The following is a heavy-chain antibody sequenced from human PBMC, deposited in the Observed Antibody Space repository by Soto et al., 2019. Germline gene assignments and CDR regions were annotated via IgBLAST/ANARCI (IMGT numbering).Heavy chain of an antibody. CDR2: IYYSGST. V-gene: IGHV4-39*01. Sequence: SETLSLTCTVSGGSISSSSYYWGWIRQPPGKGLEWIGSIYYSGSTYYNPSLKSRVTISVDTSKNQFSLKLSSVTAADTAVYYCARHGDDFWSGYTNWFDPWGQGTLVTVSS. CDR3: ARHGDDFWSGYTNWFDP. CDR1: GGSISSSSYY. D-gene: IGHD3-3*01. J-gene: IGHJ5*02.